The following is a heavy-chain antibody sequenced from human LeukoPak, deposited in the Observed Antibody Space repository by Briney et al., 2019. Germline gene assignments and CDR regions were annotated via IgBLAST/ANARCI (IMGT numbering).Heavy chain of an antibody. V-gene: IGHV1-18*01. D-gene: IGHD4-17*01. Sequence: ASVKVSCKASGYTFTSYGISWVRQAPGQGLEWMGWISTYNGNTNNAQKLQGRVTMTTDTSTNIAYMELRSLRSDDTAVYYCARASASTVTSPWGQGTLVTVSS. CDR3: ARASASTVTSP. J-gene: IGHJ5*02. CDR1: GYTFTSYG. CDR2: ISTYNGNT.